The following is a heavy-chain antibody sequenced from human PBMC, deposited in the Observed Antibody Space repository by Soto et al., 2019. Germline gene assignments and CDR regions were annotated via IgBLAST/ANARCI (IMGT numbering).Heavy chain of an antibody. CDR1: GFTFSSYA. V-gene: IGHV3-30-3*01. CDR2: ISYDGSNQ. D-gene: IGHD3-3*01. Sequence: QVQLVESGGGVVQPGRSLRLSCAASGFTFSSYAMHWVRQAPGKGLEWVAVISYDGSNQYYADSVKGRFTISRDNSKNTLYLQMNSLRADDTALYYCARDGRITIFGVVTSLRGGWFDPWGQGTLVTVSS. J-gene: IGHJ5*02. CDR3: ARDGRITIFGVVTSLRGGWFDP.